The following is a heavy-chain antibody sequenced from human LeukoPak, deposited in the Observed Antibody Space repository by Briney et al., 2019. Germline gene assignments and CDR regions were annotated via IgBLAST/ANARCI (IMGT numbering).Heavy chain of an antibody. J-gene: IGHJ6*03. CDR3: ASNSRSITIFGVVITSRESRLSYYYMDV. V-gene: IGHV1-69*01. CDR1: GGTFSSYA. Sequence: GASVKVSCKASGGTFSSYAISWVRQAPGQGLEWMGGIIPIFGTANYAQKFQGGVTITADESTSTAYMELSSLRSEDTAVYYCASNSRSITIFGVVITSRESRLSYYYMDVWGKGTTVTVSS. CDR2: IIPIFGTA. D-gene: IGHD3-3*01.